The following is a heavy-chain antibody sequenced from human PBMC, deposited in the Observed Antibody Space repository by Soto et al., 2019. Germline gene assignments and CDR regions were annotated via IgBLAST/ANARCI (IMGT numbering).Heavy chain of an antibody. Sequence: EVQLVESGGGLVQPGGSLRLSCAASGFTFSSYDMHWVRQATGKGLEWVSAISTAGDTYYPGSVKGRFTISRENAKNSWYLQMNSLRAGDTAVYYCARVEGYYGSGPGYGMDVWGQGTTVTVSS. CDR2: ISTAGDT. CDR1: GFTFSSYD. CDR3: ARVEGYYGSGPGYGMDV. D-gene: IGHD3-10*01. J-gene: IGHJ6*02. V-gene: IGHV3-13*04.